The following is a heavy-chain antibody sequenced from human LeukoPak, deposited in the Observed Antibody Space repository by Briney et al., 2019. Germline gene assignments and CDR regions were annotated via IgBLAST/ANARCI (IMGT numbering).Heavy chain of an antibody. Sequence: GGSLTLSCAASGFSFSTYSMTWVRQVPGKGLEWVSSISRDSTYIYYADSVNGRFTISRDNAKNSLSLQMNSLRDEDTAVYFCVRDQLELRDSYYFIMDVWGQGSMVTVSS. CDR2: ISRDSTYI. CDR3: VRDQLELRDSYYFIMDV. J-gene: IGHJ6*02. CDR1: GFSFSTYS. D-gene: IGHD1-7*01. V-gene: IGHV3-21*01.